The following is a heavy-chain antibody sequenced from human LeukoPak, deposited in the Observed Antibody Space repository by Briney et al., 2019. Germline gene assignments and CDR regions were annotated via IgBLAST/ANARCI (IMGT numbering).Heavy chain of an antibody. V-gene: IGHV3-15*01. CDR1: GFTFSNAW. CDR2: MKSKTDGGTT. CDR3: TTGRADYYDSSGYYDY. J-gene: IGHJ4*02. Sequence: PGGSLRLSCAASGFTFSNAWMSWVRQAPGKGLEWVGRMKSKTDGGTTDYAAPVKGRFTISRDDSKNTLYLQMNSLKTEDTAVYYCTTGRADYYDSSGYYDYWGQGTLVTDSS. D-gene: IGHD3-22*01.